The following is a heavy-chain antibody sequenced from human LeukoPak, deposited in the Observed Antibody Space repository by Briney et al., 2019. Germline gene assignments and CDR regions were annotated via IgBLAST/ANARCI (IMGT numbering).Heavy chain of an antibody. CDR1: GFTFSSYG. V-gene: IGHV3-30*18. J-gene: IGHJ4*02. D-gene: IGHD3-22*01. Sequence: GGSLRLSCAASGFTFSSYGMHWVRQAPGKGLEWVAVISYDGGNKYYADSVKGRFTISRDNSKNTLYLQMNSLRAEDTAVYYCAKASQYYYDSSGQYGLDYWGQGTLVTVSS. CDR2: ISYDGGNK. CDR3: AKASQYYYDSSGQYGLDY.